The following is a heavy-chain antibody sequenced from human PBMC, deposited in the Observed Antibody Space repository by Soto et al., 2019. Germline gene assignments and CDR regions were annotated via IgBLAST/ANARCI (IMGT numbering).Heavy chain of an antibody. CDR3: ARDGPGVIVTEGWFDP. V-gene: IGHV1-69*08. CDR1: GGTFSSYT. J-gene: IGHJ5*02. CDR2: IIPILGIA. D-gene: IGHD3-16*02. Sequence: QVQLVQSGAEVKKPGSSVKVSCKASGGTFSSYTISWVRQAPGQGLEWMGRIIPILGIANYAQKFQGRVTITADKSTSTAYMELSSLRSEDTAVYYCARDGPGVIVTEGWFDPWGQGTLVTVSS.